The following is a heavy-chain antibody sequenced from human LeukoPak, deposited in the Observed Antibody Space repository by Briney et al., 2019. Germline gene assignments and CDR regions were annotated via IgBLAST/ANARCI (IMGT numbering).Heavy chain of an antibody. CDR3: TREGNPHYYYYGMDV. V-gene: IGHV3-49*04. CDR2: IRSKAYGGTT. D-gene: IGHD1-14*01. Sequence: QPGRSLRLSCTASGFTFGDYAMSWVRQAPGKGLEWVGFIRSKAYGGTTEYAASVKGRFTISRDDSKSIAYLQMNSLKTEDTAVYYCTREGNPHYYYYGMDVWGQGTTVTVSS. J-gene: IGHJ6*02. CDR1: GFTFGDYA.